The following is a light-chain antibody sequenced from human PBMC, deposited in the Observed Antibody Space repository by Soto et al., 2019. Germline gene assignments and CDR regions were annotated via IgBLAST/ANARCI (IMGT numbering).Light chain of an antibody. CDR1: QSISSC. Sequence: DIVLTQSPGTLSSSPGDTATISCRASQSISSCLAWYQQKPGQAPRLLIYGASTMATGIPARFSGSGSGTEFTLTISSLQSEDFAVYYCQQYNNWSPWTFGQGTKVDIK. CDR3: QQYNNWSPWT. V-gene: IGKV3-15*01. CDR2: GAS. J-gene: IGKJ1*01.